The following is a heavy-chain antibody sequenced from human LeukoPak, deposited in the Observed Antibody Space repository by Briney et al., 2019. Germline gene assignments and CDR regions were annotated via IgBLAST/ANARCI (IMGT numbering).Heavy chain of an antibody. V-gene: IGHV4-39*01. Sequence: SETLSLKCTVSGDSISSSSYYWGWLRQPPGKGLAWIGSTHYSGSTYYSPSLRSRVTIFVDTSKNQFSLKLSSVTAADTAVYYCARPLNYYYYMDVWGKGTTVTVSS. CDR1: GDSISSSSYY. CDR3: ARPLNYYYYMDV. J-gene: IGHJ6*03. CDR2: THYSGST.